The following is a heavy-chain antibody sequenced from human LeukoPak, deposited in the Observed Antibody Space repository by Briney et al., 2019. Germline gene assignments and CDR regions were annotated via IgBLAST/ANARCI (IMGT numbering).Heavy chain of an antibody. D-gene: IGHD3-10*01. J-gene: IGHJ3*02. V-gene: IGHV4-34*01. CDR2: INHSGST. CDR1: GGSFSGYY. CDR3: ARLKGYYGSGSYLGIAFDI. Sequence: PSETLSLTCAVYGGSFSGYYWSWIRQPPGKGLEWIGEINHSGSTNYNPSLKSRVTISVDTSKNQFSLKLSSVTAADTAVYYCARLKGYYGSGSYLGIAFDIWGQGTMVTVSS.